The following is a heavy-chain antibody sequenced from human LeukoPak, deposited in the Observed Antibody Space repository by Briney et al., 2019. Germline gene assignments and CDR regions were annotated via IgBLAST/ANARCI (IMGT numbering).Heavy chain of an antibody. CDR1: GYTFTSYD. CDR2: MNPNSGNT. J-gene: IGHJ4*02. Sequence: ASVKVSCKASGYTFTSYDINWVRQAPGQGLEWMGWMNPNSGNTGYAQNFQGRVTMTRNTSTSTAYMELRSLRSDDTAVYYCAREYSRSEINFDYWGQGTLVTVSS. CDR3: AREYSRSEINFDY. D-gene: IGHD1-26*01. V-gene: IGHV1-8*01.